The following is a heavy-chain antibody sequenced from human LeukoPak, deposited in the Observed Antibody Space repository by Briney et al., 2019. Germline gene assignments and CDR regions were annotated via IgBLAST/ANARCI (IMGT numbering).Heavy chain of an antibody. V-gene: IGHV3-33*08. Sequence: GGSLRLSCAASGFTFRSNGMHWVRQAPGRGLEWVTYIWYDGSDADYADPVKGRFTISRDNSKNTLYLQMNSLRAEDTAVYYCARNPSVAGTHFDYWGQGTLVTVSS. CDR1: GFTFRSNG. D-gene: IGHD6-19*01. J-gene: IGHJ4*02. CDR2: IWYDGSDA. CDR3: ARNPSVAGTHFDY.